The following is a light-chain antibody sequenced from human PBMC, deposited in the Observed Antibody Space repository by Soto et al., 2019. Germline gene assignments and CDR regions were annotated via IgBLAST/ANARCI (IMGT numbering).Light chain of an antibody. V-gene: IGKV3-11*01. CDR1: QTVSRY. Sequence: VLTQSPATLSLSPGERATLSCRASQTVSRYLAWYQQKPGQAPRLLIYYASNRAAGIPARFSGSGSGTDYTLNISSLEPEDFEVYYCQQRSTWPFLTFGGGTKVEI. J-gene: IGKJ4*01. CDR2: YAS. CDR3: QQRSTWPFLT.